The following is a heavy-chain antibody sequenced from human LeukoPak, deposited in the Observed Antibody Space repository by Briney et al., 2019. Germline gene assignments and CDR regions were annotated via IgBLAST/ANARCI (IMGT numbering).Heavy chain of an antibody. CDR2: INKDGSEK. CDR1: GFTFSSYG. J-gene: IGHJ4*02. V-gene: IGHV3-7*01. Sequence: GGSLRLSCAASGFTFSSYGMHWVRQAPGKGPEWVAHINKDGSEKYYVDSVKGRFTISRDNAKNSLYLQMNSLRVEDTAVYYCARDKVTYWGQGTLVTVSS. CDR3: ARDKVTY. D-gene: IGHD3-16*01.